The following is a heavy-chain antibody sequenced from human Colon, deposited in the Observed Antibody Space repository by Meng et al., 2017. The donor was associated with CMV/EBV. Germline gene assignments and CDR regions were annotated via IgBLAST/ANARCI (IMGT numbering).Heavy chain of an antibody. J-gene: IGHJ6*02. D-gene: IGHD2-21*01. V-gene: IGHV3-7*01. CDR1: GFAVGVDY. CDR3: ARDRDHIPQDGYYDMDV. Sequence: GESLKISCAASGFAVGVDYMAWVRQAPGKGLEWVANIRQDESEKYYVDSVKGRFTISRDNAKNSVYLQMNSLRPEDTAVYYCARDRDHIPQDGYYDMDVWGQGTTVTVSS. CDR2: IRQDESEK.